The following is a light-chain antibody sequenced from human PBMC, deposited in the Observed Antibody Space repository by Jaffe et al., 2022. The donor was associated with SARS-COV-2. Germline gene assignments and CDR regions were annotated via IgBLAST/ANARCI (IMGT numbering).Light chain of an antibody. CDR2: EVT. CDR3: SSYTDISSYV. J-gene: IGLJ1*01. V-gene: IGLV2-14*01. Sequence: QSALTQPASVSGSPGQSITIPCTGTSSDIGGYDYVSWYQQYPGKAPKFIIFEVTNRPSGVPDRFSGSKSGNTASLTISGLQPEDEADYYCSSYTDISSYVFGTGTKVTVL. CDR1: SSDIGGYDY.